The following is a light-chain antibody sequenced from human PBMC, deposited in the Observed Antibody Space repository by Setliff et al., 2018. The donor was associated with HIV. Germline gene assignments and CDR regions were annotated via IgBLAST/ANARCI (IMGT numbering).Light chain of an antibody. Sequence: QSVLTQPPSASATPGQRVAISCSGSSSNIGKNYVYWYQQLPGMAPKLLISRNNLRPSGVPDRFSGSKSGTSASLAISGLQPEDEGDFYCAAWDDSLSCYGFGSGTKV. CDR2: RNN. CDR1: SSNIGKNY. J-gene: IGLJ1*01. V-gene: IGLV1-47*01. CDR3: AAWDDSLSCYG.